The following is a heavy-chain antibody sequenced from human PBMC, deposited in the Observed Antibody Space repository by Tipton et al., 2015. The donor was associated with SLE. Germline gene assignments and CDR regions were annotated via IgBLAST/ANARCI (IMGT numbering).Heavy chain of an antibody. CDR3: KLAAVDDY. Sequence: SLRLSCAASGFTFSNYAIHWVRQAPGKGLEWVAVISYDGNNDFYVDSVQGRFIISRDHSKNTVYLQMNNLRREDTAVYYCKLAAVDDYWGQGTLVTVSS. CDR2: ISYDGNND. J-gene: IGHJ4*02. CDR1: GFTFSNYA. D-gene: IGHD6-19*01. V-gene: IGHV3-30*14.